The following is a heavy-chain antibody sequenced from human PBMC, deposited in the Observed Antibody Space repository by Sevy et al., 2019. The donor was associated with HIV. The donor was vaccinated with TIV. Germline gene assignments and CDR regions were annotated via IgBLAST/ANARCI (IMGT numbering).Heavy chain of an antibody. V-gene: IGHV3-21*01. Sequence: GGSLRLSCAASGFTFSSYSMNWVRQAPGKGLEWVSSISSSSYIYYADSVKGRFTISRDNAKNSLYLQMNSLRAEDTAVYYCARDRDIVATKGDYYYGMDVWGQGTTVTVSS. CDR2: ISSSSYI. CDR3: ARDRDIVATKGDYYYGMDV. J-gene: IGHJ6*02. CDR1: GFTFSSYS. D-gene: IGHD5-12*01.